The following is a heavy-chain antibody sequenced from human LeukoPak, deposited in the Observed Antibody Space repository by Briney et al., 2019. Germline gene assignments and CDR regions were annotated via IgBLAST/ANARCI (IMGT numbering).Heavy chain of an antibody. CDR2: INPSGGST. J-gene: IGHJ6*03. CDR3: ARASLGNYDSSGYYYYYYMDV. Sequence: ASVKVSCKASGYTFTSYYMHWVRQAPGQGLEWMGIINPSGGSTSYAQKFQGRVTMTRDTSTSTAYMELSSLRSEDTAVYYCARASLGNYDSSGYYYYYYMDVWGKGTTVTISS. V-gene: IGHV1-46*01. CDR1: GYTFTSYY. D-gene: IGHD3-22*01.